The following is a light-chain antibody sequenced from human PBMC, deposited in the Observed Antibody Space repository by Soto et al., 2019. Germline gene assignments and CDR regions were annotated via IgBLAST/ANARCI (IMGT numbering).Light chain of an antibody. Sequence: AIQLTQSPSSLSASVGDRVTITCRASQGISSALAWYQQKPGQAPKLLIYDASSLESGVPSRFSGSGSGTDFTLTISSLQPEDFATYYCQQFNSYPRTFGPGTKVAIK. V-gene: IGKV1-13*02. CDR3: QQFNSYPRT. CDR1: QGISSA. J-gene: IGKJ3*01. CDR2: DAS.